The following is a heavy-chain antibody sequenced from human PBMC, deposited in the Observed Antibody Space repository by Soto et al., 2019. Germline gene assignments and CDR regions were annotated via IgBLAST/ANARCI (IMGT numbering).Heavy chain of an antibody. CDR2: IYYSGTP. D-gene: IGHD1-1*01. CDR1: GRSLGSTGYS. Sequence: PSENPSLTCTVTGRSLGSTGYSWGCICQHPGKGLGGIGSIYYSGTPYNNPSLKSRVTMSVDTSKNQFSLKMSSETAADTAVYYSLCLTRASRHRCFHPWDQGTLVSGST. V-gene: IGHV4-39*03. CDR3: LCLTRASRHRCFHP. J-gene: IGHJ5*02.